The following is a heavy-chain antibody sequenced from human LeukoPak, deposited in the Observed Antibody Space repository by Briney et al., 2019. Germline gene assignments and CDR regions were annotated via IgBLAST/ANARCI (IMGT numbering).Heavy chain of an antibody. CDR1: GFTFSNYA. Sequence: GESLKISCAASGFTFSNYAMHWVRRAPGKGLEWLAVISFDGNNKYYADSVKGRFTISRDNSKNTLYLQMNSLRGEDAAVYYCASTSRGVIDYWGQGTLVTVSS. CDR3: ASTSRGVIDY. CDR2: ISFDGNNK. J-gene: IGHJ4*02. V-gene: IGHV3-30-3*01. D-gene: IGHD3-10*01.